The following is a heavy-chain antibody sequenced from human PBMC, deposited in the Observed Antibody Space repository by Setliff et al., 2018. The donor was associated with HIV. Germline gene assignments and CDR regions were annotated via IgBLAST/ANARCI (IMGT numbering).Heavy chain of an antibody. J-gene: IGHJ5*02. CDR3: ARHDCGGDCSINWFDP. Sequence: SETLSLTCTVSGGSISSDDYYWNWVRQPPGKGLEWIGSIYHSGSTYSNPSLKSPLTISLDTSNNHFSLKLSSVTAADTAVYYCARHDCGGDCSINWFDPWGQGTLVTV. CDR2: IYHSGST. CDR1: GGSISSDDYY. V-gene: IGHV4-39*01. D-gene: IGHD2-21*02.